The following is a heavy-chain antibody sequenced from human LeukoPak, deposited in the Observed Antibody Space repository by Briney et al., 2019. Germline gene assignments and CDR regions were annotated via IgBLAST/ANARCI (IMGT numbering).Heavy chain of an antibody. Sequence: SETLSLTCTVSGDSISSGYYYWSWIRQPAGKGLEWIGRIYTSGSTNYNPSLKSRVTISVDTSKNQFSLKLSSVTAADTAVYYCARITMIVVKNHYWYFDLWGRGTLVTVSS. J-gene: IGHJ2*01. CDR3: ARITMIVVKNHYWYFDL. CDR1: GDSISSGYYY. V-gene: IGHV4-61*02. CDR2: IYTSGST. D-gene: IGHD3-22*01.